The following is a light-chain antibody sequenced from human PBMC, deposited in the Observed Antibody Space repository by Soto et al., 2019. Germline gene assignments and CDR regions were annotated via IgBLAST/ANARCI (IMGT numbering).Light chain of an antibody. J-gene: IGKJ3*01. CDR2: LGS. CDR3: MQALQTPFT. Sequence: DIVMTHSALSVTVTHGEQAFISCRHSKSLLHSNGNNYLDWYLQKPGQSPQLLIYLGSNRSSGVPDRFSGSGSGTDFTLKISRVEAEDVGVYYCMQALQTPFTFGPGTKVDIK. V-gene: IGKV2-28*01. CDR1: KSLLHSNGNNY.